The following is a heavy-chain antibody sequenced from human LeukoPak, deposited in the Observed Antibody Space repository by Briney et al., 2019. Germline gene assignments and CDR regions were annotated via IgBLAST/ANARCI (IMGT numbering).Heavy chain of an antibody. J-gene: IGHJ5*02. Sequence: GGSLRLSCAASGFTFRSYAMGWVRLAPGKGLEWVSATSGSGGNTYYADSVKGRFTISRDNSKNTLNLQMNSLRADDTALYYCARRPTTVTYFGTWGRGTLVTVSS. D-gene: IGHD4-11*01. CDR2: TSGSGGNT. V-gene: IGHV3-23*01. CDR3: ARRPTTVTYFGT. CDR1: GFTFRSYA.